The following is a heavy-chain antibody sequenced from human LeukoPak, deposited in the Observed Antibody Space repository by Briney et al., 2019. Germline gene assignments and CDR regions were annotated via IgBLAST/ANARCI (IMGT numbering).Heavy chain of an antibody. D-gene: IGHD2-15*01. V-gene: IGHV4-59*01. Sequence: SETLSLTCTVSGGSISSYYWSWIRQPPGKGLELIGCISYSGSTNYNPSLKSRVTISVDTSKNQFSLRLSSVTAADTAVYYCARGGSVVAARLDYXGXGTLVTVSS. CDR2: ISYSGST. CDR1: GGSISSYY. J-gene: IGHJ4*02. CDR3: ARGGSVVAARLDY.